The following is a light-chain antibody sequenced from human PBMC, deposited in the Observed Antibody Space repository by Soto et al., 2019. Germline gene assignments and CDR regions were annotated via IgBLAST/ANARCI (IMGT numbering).Light chain of an antibody. CDR2: KAS. J-gene: IGKJ1*01. V-gene: IGKV1-5*03. Sequence: DIQMTQSPSYLSASVEDRVIITCRASQSISNHLNWYQQKPGKXPXXLIYKASTLKSGVPSRFSGSGSGTEFTLTISSLQPEDFATDYCQQYYSYRTFGQGTKVDIK. CDR3: QQYYSYRT. CDR1: QSISNH.